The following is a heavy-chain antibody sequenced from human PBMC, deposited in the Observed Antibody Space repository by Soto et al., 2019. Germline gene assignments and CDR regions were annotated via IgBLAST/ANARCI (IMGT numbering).Heavy chain of an antibody. D-gene: IGHD1-1*01. CDR1: GGSISNDIYF. J-gene: IGHJ4*02. V-gene: IGHV4-31*11. CDR2: IYHSGRT. CDR3: ARVEMATTYFDY. Sequence: QVQLQESGPGLVKPSQTLSLTCAVSGGSISNDIYFWSWIRQHPGKGLQWIGYIYHSGRTHYNPSLKSRVAMSLDTSKNQISLTLNSVTAADTAVYYCARVEMATTYFDYWGQGTLVTVSS.